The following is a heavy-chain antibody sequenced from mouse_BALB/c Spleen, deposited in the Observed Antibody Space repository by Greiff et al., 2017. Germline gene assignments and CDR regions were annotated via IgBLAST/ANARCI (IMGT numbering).Heavy chain of an antibody. CDR2: IYPGDGDT. CDR3: ASREGYYGFAY. V-gene: IGHV1-87*01. D-gene: IGHD2-3*01. J-gene: IGHJ3*01. CDR1: GYTFTSYW. Sequence: QVQLKQSGAELARPGASVKLSCKASGYTFTSYWMQWVKQRPGQGLEWIGAIYPGDGDTRYTQKFKGKATLTADKSSSTAYMQLSSLASEDSAVYYCASREGYYGFAYWGQGTLVTVSA.